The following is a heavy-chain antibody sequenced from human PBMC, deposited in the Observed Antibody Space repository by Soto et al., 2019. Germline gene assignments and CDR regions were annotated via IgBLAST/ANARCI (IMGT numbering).Heavy chain of an antibody. Sequence: GASVKVSCKASGYTFTSYYMHWVRQAPGQGLEWMGIINPSGGSTSYAQKFQGRVTMTRDTSTSTVYMELSSLRSEDTAVYYCARENYYYDSSGYDLGGAFDIWGQGTMVT. J-gene: IGHJ3*02. CDR2: INPSGGST. CDR1: GYTFTSYY. CDR3: ARENYYYDSSGYDLGGAFDI. V-gene: IGHV1-46*01. D-gene: IGHD3-22*01.